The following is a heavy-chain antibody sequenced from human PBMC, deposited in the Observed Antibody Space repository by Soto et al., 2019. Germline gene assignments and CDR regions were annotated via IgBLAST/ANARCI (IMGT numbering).Heavy chain of an antibody. J-gene: IGHJ4*02. Sequence: ASVKVSCKPSGYTLTSYGIIWVRQAPGQGQEWMGWISAYNGNTNYAQKLQGRVTMSTDTSTSTAYMELRSLRSDDTAVYYCAREEYYYDSSGYYHVYFDYWGQGTLVTVSS. V-gene: IGHV1-18*04. D-gene: IGHD3-22*01. CDR1: GYTLTSYG. CDR3: AREEYYYDSSGYYHVYFDY. CDR2: ISAYNGNT.